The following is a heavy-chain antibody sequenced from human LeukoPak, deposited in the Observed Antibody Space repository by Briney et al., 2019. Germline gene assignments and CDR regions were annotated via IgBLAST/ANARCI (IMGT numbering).Heavy chain of an antibody. Sequence: PSETLSLTCTVSGGSISSYYWSWIRQPPGKGLEWIGYIYYSGSTNYNPSLKSRVTISVDTSKNQFSLKLSSVTAADTAVYYCARRSYYGDYYFDYWGQGTLVTVSS. CDR3: ARRSYYGDYYFDY. V-gene: IGHV4-59*08. D-gene: IGHD4-17*01. CDR1: GGSISSYY. J-gene: IGHJ4*02. CDR2: IYYSGST.